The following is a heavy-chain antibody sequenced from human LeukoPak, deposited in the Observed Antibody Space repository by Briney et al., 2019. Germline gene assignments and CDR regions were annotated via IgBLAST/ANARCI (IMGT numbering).Heavy chain of an antibody. CDR1: GYTFTSYY. V-gene: IGHV1-46*01. Sequence: ASVKVSFKASGYTFTSYYMHWVRQAPGQGLEWMGIINPSGGSTSYTQKFQGRVTMTRDTSTSTVYMELSSLRSEDTAVYYCAREGFPPKISDFWSGLGPYYYYGMDVWGQGTTVTVSS. CDR2: INPSGGST. J-gene: IGHJ6*02. D-gene: IGHD3-3*01. CDR3: AREGFPPKISDFWSGLGPYYYYGMDV.